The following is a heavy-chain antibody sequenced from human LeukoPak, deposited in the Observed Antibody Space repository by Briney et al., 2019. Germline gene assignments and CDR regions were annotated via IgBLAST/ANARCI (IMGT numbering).Heavy chain of an antibody. D-gene: IGHD1-1*01. CDR3: AKDGLGQPDY. CDR1: GFTFDDYA. J-gene: IGHJ4*02. CDR2: ISWDGGST. V-gene: IGHV3-43D*04. Sequence: PGGSLRLSCASSGFTFDDYAMHWVRQAPGKGLEWVSLISWDGGSTYYADSVKGRFTISRDNSKNSLYLQMNSLRAEDTALYYCAKDGLGQPDYWGQGTLVTVSS.